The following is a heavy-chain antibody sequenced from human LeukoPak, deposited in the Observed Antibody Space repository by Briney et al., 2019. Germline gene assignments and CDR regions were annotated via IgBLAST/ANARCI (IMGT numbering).Heavy chain of an antibody. J-gene: IGHJ3*02. V-gene: IGHV3-74*01. CDR1: GFTFSSYW. D-gene: IGHD6-6*01. CDR3: ARRSAARDAFDI. Sequence: QAGGSLRLSCAASGFTFSSYWMHWVRQAPGKGLVWVSRIKSDGSSTSYVDSVKGRFTISRDNAKNTLYLQMNSLRAEDTAVYYCARRSAARDAFDIWGQGTMVTVSS. CDR2: IKSDGSST.